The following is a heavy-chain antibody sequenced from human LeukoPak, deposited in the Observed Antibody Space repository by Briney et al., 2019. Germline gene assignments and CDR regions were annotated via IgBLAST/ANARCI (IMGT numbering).Heavy chain of an antibody. CDR2: IKQDGSEK. CDR3: ARDRLEHPYDY. V-gene: IGHV3-7*03. J-gene: IGHJ4*02. Sequence: GGSLRLSCAASGSTFSSYWMSWVRQAPGKGLEWVANIKQDGSEKYYVDSVKGRFTISRDNAKNSLYLQMNSLRAEDTAVYYCARDRLEHPYDYWGQGTLVTVSS. D-gene: IGHD1/OR15-1a*01. CDR1: GSTFSSYW.